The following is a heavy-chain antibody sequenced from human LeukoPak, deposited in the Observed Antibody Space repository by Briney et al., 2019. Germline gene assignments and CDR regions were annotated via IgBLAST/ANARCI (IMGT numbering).Heavy chain of an antibody. J-gene: IGHJ4*02. V-gene: IGHV3-33*01. CDR2: IWPGGTRS. CDR1: GFAFRIYG. D-gene: IGHD1-14*01. CDR3: VRDRNNNYFDY. Sequence: GGSLRLSCTASGFAFRIYGIRWVRQEPGKGLEWVAFIWPGGTRSFSADSVKGRFTISRDDSNNTVYLHMSSLKAEDTALYYCVRDRNNNYFDYWGQGTLLTVSS.